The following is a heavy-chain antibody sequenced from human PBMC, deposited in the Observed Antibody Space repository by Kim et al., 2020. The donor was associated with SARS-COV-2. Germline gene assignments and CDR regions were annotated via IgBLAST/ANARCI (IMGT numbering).Heavy chain of an antibody. CDR2: INPSGAGT. V-gene: IGHV1-46*01. CDR3: APEVPRSYHFDD. J-gene: IGHJ4*02. Sequence: ASVKVSCKASGYTFTSYYMHWVRQAPGQGLEWMGLINPSGAGTTYAQKFQGRVTMTRDTSTSTVYMELSSLRSDDTAVYYCAPEVPRSYHFDDWGQRTLVTVSS. D-gene: IGHD1-26*01. CDR1: GYTFTSYY.